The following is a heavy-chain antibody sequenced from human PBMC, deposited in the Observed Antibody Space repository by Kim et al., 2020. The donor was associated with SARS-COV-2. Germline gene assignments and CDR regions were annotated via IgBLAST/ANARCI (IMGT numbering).Heavy chain of an antibody. V-gene: IGHV1-46*01. Sequence: ASVKVSCKASGYTFTSYYMHWVRQAPGQGLEWMGIINPSCGSTSYAQKFQGRVTMTMDTSTSTVYMELSSLRSEETAVYYWATLTSYGSGSYCYWGQGTLVTVSS. D-gene: IGHD3-10*01. CDR1: GYTFTSYY. J-gene: IGHJ4*02. CDR3: ATLTSYGSGSYCY. CDR2: INPSCGST.